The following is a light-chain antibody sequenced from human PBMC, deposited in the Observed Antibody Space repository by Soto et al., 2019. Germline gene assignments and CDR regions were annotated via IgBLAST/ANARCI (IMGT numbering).Light chain of an antibody. Sequence: DTQMTQSPSSLSASVGDRVTITCRASQSINTYLNWYQQKPGEAPNLLIYAASSLQSGVPPRFSGSGSETHFTLTINSLQPEDFATYYCQQTASTPYTLGQGT. V-gene: IGKV1-39*01. J-gene: IGKJ2*01. CDR3: QQTASTPYT. CDR2: AAS. CDR1: QSINTY.